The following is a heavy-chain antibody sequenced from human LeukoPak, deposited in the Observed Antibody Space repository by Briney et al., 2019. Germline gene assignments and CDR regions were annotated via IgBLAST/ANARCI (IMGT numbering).Heavy chain of an antibody. Sequence: GGSLRLSCAASGFTFSSYWMSWVRQAPGKGLEWVANIKQDGSEKYYVDSVKGRFTISRDNAKNSLYLQMNSLRAEDTAVYYCARVKYYYGSGSYYNCYGMDVWGQGTTVTVSS. D-gene: IGHD3-10*01. CDR1: GFTFSSYW. CDR3: ARVKYYYGSGSYYNCYGMDV. J-gene: IGHJ6*02. V-gene: IGHV3-7*01. CDR2: IKQDGSEK.